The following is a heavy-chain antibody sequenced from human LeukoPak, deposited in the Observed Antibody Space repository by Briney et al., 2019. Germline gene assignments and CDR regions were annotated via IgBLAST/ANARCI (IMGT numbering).Heavy chain of an antibody. V-gene: IGHV1-24*01. J-gene: IGHJ4*02. CDR3: ATDVTGAVPYDF. Sequence: ASVKVSCKVSGYSLSELSIHWVRQAPGKGLEWMGGFDPEDDEPIYAQSLQGRVTMTEDTSTDTAYMELSGLTSDDAAVYYCATDVTGAVPYDFWGQGTLVTVS. CDR2: FDPEDDEP. CDR1: GYSLSELS. D-gene: IGHD2-21*02.